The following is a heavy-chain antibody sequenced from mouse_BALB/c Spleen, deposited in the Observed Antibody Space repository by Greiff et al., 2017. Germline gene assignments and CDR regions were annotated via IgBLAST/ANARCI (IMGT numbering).Heavy chain of an antibody. CDR1: GFTFTDYY. Sequence: EVQLVESGGGLVQPGGSLRLSCATSGFTFTDYYMSWVRQPPGKALEWLGFIRNKANGYTTEYSASVKGRFTISRDNSQSILYLQMNTLRAEDSATYYCARASYGNFAYWGQGTLVTVSA. V-gene: IGHV7-3*02. D-gene: IGHD2-1*01. CDR2: IRNKANGYTT. CDR3: ARASYGNFAY. J-gene: IGHJ3*01.